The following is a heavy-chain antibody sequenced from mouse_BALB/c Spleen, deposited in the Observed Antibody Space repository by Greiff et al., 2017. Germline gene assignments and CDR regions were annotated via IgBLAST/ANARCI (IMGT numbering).Heavy chain of an antibody. D-gene: IGHD2-2*01. CDR1: GYSITSDYA. J-gene: IGHJ3*01. CDR2: ISYSGST. Sequence: EVKLVESGPGLVKPSQSLSLTCTVTGYSITSDYAWNWIRQFPGNKLEWMGYISYSGSTSYNPSLKSRISITRDTSKNQFFLQLNSVTTEDTATYYCAIYGYPFSWGQGTLVTVSA. V-gene: IGHV3-2*02. CDR3: AIYGYPFS.